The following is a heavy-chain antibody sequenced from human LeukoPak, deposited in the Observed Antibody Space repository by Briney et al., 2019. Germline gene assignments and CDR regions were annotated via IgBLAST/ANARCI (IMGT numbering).Heavy chain of an antibody. J-gene: IGHJ6*03. CDR3: ARDLLGYNYHYMDV. CDR2: ISSSSSYI. CDR1: GLTVSNNY. Sequence: GGSLRLSCAASGLTVSNNYMTWVRQAPGRGLDWVSSISSSSSYIYYADSVKGRFTISRDNAKNSLYLQMNSLRAEDTAVYYCARDLLGYNYHYMDVWGKGTTVTVSS. D-gene: IGHD3-22*01. V-gene: IGHV3-21*01.